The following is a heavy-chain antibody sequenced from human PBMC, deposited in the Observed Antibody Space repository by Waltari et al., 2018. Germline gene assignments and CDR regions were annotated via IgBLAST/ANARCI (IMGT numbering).Heavy chain of an antibody. CDR1: GFTFSSYS. Sequence: EVQLVESGGGLVQPGGSLRLSCAASGFTFSSYSMNWVRQAPGKGLEWVSYISSSSSTIYYADSVKGRFTISRDNAKNSLYLQMNSLRAEDTAVYYCASPGEWYYAPKSTIQHWGQGTLVTVSS. V-gene: IGHV3-48*01. D-gene: IGHD2-2*01. J-gene: IGHJ1*01. CDR2: ISSSSSTI. CDR3: ASPGEWYYAPKSTIQH.